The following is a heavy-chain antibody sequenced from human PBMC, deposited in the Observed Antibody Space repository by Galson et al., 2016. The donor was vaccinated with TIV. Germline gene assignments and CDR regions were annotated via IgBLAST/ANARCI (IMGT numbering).Heavy chain of an antibody. D-gene: IGHD2-15*01. J-gene: IGHJ4*02. Sequence: SLRLSCAASEFTFSDYTLHRVRQAPGKGLEWVAVISCEGATKHYADSVRGRFTIARDNSKNTLYLQMDSLRTEDTAVYYCARARYCSGCSCFIIDSWGQGTLVTVSS. CDR2: ISCEGATK. CDR1: EFTFSDYT. CDR3: ARARYCSGCSCFIIDS. V-gene: IGHV3-30*01.